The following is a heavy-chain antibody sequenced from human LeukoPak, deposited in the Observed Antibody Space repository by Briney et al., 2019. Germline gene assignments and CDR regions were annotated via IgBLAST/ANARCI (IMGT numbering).Heavy chain of an antibody. D-gene: IGHD6-19*01. J-gene: IGHJ4*02. Sequence: GGSLRLSCAASGFTFSSYAMSWARQAPGKGLEWVSAISGSGGSTYYADSVKGRFTISRDNSKNTLYLQMNSLRAEDTAVYYCAKGGSGWYYYFDYWGQGTLVTVSS. V-gene: IGHV3-23*01. CDR3: AKGGSGWYYYFDY. CDR1: GFTFSSYA. CDR2: ISGSGGST.